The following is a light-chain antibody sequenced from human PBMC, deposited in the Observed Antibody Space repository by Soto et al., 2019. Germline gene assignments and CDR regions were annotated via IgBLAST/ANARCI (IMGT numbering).Light chain of an antibody. CDR1: QSVSSSY. J-gene: IGKJ2*01. Sequence: EIVLTQSPGTLSLSPGERATLSCRASQSVSSSYLAWYQQKPGQAPRLLIYGASSMATGIPDRFSGSGSGTDFSLTIRRLEPGDFAVYYCQQEGSSPGYTFGQGPKLEIK. CDR3: QQEGSSPGYT. CDR2: GAS. V-gene: IGKV3-20*01.